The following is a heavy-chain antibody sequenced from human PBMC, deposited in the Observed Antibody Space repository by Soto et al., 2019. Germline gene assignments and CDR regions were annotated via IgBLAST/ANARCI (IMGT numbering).Heavy chain of an antibody. J-gene: IGHJ4*02. Sequence: SETLSLTCTVSGGSISSGDYYWSWIRQPPGKGLEWIGYIYYSGSTYYNPSLKSRVTISVDTSKNQFSLKLSSVTAADTAVYYCASPGITIFGVVTRLFDYWGQGTLVTVSS. CDR3: ASPGITIFGVVTRLFDY. CDR2: IYYSGST. V-gene: IGHV4-30-4*01. D-gene: IGHD3-3*01. CDR1: GGSISSGDYY.